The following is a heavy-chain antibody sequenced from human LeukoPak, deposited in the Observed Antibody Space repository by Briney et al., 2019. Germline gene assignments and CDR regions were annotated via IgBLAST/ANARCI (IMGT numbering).Heavy chain of an antibody. V-gene: IGHV1-2*02. CDR2: INSNSGDT. CDR1: GYTFTGYY. J-gene: IGHJ6*03. CDR3: ARIAARRSYYYYYLDV. D-gene: IGHD6-6*01. Sequence: ASVKVSCKASGYTFTGYYMHWVRQAPGQGLEWMGWINSNSGDTHYAQKFQGGVTMTRDTSITTAYMELSSLRSEDTAVSYCARIAARRSYYYYYLDVWGRATTVTVSS.